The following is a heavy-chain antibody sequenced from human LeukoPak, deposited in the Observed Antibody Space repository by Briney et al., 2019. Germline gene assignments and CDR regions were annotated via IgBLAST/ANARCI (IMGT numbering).Heavy chain of an antibody. CDR1: GGSISSSSYY. Sequence: SETLSLTYTVSGGSISSSSYYWGWIRQPPGKGLEWIGSIYYSGSTYYNPSRKSRVTISVDTAKNQFSLKLSSVTAADTAVYYCASPRGGSSPYYYYYMDVWGKGTTVTVSS. D-gene: IGHD6-6*01. CDR2: IYYSGST. V-gene: IGHV4-39*01. J-gene: IGHJ6*03. CDR3: ASPRGGSSPYYYYYMDV.